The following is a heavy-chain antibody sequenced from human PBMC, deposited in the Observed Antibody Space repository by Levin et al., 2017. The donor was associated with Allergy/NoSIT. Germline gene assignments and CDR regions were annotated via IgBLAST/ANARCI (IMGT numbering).Heavy chain of an antibody. V-gene: IGHV1-69*04. J-gene: IGHJ4*02. Sequence: VASVKVSCKASGGTFSSYAISWVRQAPGQGLEWMGRIIPILGIANYAQKFQGRVTITADKSTSTAYMELSSLRSEDTAVYYCARVYRGIRALGYWGQGTLVTVSS. CDR3: ARVYRGIRALGY. CDR1: GGTFSSYA. CDR2: IIPILGIA. D-gene: IGHD1-26*01.